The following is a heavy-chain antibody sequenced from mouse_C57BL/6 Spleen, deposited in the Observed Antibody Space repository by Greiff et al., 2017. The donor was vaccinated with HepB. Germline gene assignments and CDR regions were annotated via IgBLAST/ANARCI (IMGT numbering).Heavy chain of an antibody. CDR3: ARSGPGAMDY. CDR2: INYDGSST. Sequence: EVQLVESEGGLVQPGSSMKLSCTASGFTFSDYYMAWVRQVPEKGLEWVANINYDGSSTYYLDSLKSRFIISRDNAKNILYLQMSSLKSEDTATYYCARSGPGAMDYWGQGTSVTVSS. CDR1: GFTFSDYY. V-gene: IGHV5-16*01. J-gene: IGHJ4*01. D-gene: IGHD4-1*01.